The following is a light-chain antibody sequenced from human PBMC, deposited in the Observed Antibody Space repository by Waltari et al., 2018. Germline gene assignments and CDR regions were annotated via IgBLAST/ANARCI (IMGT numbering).Light chain of an antibody. CDR2: DAS. CDR3: QHYDHLLWGT. J-gene: IGKJ4*01. CDR1: HDINNY. V-gene: IGKV1-33*01. Sequence: DIQITQSPSSLSASVGDGVTITCQESHDINNYLNWYQQKPGKAPKLLIYDASNLETGVPSRFSGSGSGTDFTFTISSLQPEDLATYYCQHYDHLLWGTFGGGTKVEIK.